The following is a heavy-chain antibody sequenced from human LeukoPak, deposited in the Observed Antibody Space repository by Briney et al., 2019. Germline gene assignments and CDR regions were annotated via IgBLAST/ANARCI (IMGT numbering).Heavy chain of an antibody. V-gene: IGHV1-69*04. J-gene: IGHJ4*02. CDR2: IIPILGIA. CDR3: ARVYCSGGSCYRPIDY. Sequence: GASVKVSCKASGGTFSSYAISWVRQAPGQGLEWMGRIIPILGIANYAQKFQGRVTITADKSTSTAYMELSSLRSEDTAVYYCARVYCSGGSCYRPIDYWGQGTLVTVSS. CDR1: GGTFSSYA. D-gene: IGHD2-15*01.